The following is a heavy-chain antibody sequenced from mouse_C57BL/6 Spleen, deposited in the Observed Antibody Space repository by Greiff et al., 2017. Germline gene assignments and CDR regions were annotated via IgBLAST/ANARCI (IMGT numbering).Heavy chain of an antibody. V-gene: IGHV1-69*01. CDR3: ARGGYYYGSSSRYFDV. CDR1: GYTFTSYW. D-gene: IGHD1-1*01. J-gene: IGHJ1*03. Sequence: QVQLQQSGAELVMPGASVKLSCKASGYTFTSYWMHWVKQRPGQGLEWIGEIDPSDSYTNYNQKFKGKSTLTVDKSSSTAYMQLSSLTSEDSAVYYCARGGYYYGSSSRYFDVWGTGTTVTVSS. CDR2: IDPSDSYT.